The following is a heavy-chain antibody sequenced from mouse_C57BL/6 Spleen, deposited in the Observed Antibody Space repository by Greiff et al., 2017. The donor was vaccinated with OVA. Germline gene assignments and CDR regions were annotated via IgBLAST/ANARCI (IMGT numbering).Heavy chain of an antibody. D-gene: IGHD1-1*01. V-gene: IGHV7-3*01. J-gene: IGHJ4*01. Sequence: EVKVVESGGGLVQPGGSLSLSCAASGFTFTDYYMSWVRQPPGKALEWLGFIRNKANGYTTEYSASVKGRFTISRDNSQSILYLKMNALRAEDSATYYCSRFTTVVATEGAMDYWGQGTSVTVSA. CDR2: IRNKANGYTT. CDR3: SRFTTVVATEGAMDY. CDR1: GFTFTDYY.